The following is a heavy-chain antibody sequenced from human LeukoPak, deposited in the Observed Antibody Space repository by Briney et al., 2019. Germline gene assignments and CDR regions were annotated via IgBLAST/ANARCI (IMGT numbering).Heavy chain of an antibody. V-gene: IGHV3-53*01. CDR3: ARSNPEYSYGQAYYGMDV. Sequence: GGSLRLSCAASGFTVSSNYMSWVRQAPGKGLEWVSVIYSGGSTYYADCVKGRFTISRGNSKNTLYLQMKSLRAEDTAVYYCARSNPEYSYGQAYYGMDVWGQGTTVTVSS. CDR1: GFTVSSNY. CDR2: IYSGGST. D-gene: IGHD5-18*01. J-gene: IGHJ6*02.